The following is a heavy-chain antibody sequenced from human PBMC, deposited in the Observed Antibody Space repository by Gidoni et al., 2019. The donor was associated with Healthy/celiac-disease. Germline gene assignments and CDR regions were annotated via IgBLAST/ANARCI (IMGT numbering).Heavy chain of an antibody. Sequence: EVQLVESGGGLVQPGGSLRLACAASGFTFSSYSMHWVRQAPGKGLEWVSYISSSSSTRYYADSVKGRFTISRDNAKNSLYLQMNSLRDEDTAVYYCARSGRGFFWSGYSYYGMDVWGQGTTVTVSS. D-gene: IGHD3-3*01. J-gene: IGHJ6*02. CDR1: GFTFSSYS. CDR3: ARSGRGFFWSGYSYYGMDV. CDR2: ISSSSSTR. V-gene: IGHV3-48*02.